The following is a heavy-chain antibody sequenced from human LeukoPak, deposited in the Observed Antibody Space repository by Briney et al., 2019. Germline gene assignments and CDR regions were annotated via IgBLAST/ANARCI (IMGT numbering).Heavy chain of an antibody. J-gene: IGHJ6*03. D-gene: IGHD6-13*01. CDR2: ISSSSSYI. Sequence: GGSLRLSCAASGFTFSGYSMNWVRQAPGKGLEWVSSISSSSSYIYYADSVKGRFTISRDNAKNSLYLQMNSLRAEDTAVYYCARDGGIAAAGNWYYYMDVWGKGTTVTVSS. CDR1: GFTFSGYS. CDR3: ARDGGIAAAGNWYYYMDV. V-gene: IGHV3-21*01.